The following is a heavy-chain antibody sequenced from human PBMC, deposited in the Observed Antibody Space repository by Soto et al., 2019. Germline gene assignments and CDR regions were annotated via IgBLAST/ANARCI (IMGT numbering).Heavy chain of an antibody. J-gene: IGHJ4*02. CDR1: GFTFSSYG. D-gene: IGHD2-2*01. CDR2: IWYDGSNK. Sequence: QVQLVESGGGVVQPGRSLRLSCAASGFTFSSYGMHWVRQAPGKGLEWVAVIWYDGSNKYYADSVKGRFIISRDNSKNTLYLQMNSLRAEDTAVYYCARDDAVPNFDYWGQGTLVTVSS. CDR3: ARDDAVPNFDY. V-gene: IGHV3-33*01.